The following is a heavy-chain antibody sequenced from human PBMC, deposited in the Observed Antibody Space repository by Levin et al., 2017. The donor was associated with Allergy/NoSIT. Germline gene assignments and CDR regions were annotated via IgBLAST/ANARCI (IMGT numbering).Heavy chain of an antibody. CDR1: GFRFASNA. CDR2: ISASGQLT. D-gene: IGHD3-16*01. Sequence: GGSLRLSCAASGFRFASNALTWVRQVPGKGLEWVSSISASGQLTYYTDSVRGRFTTSRDNSKNTMFLQMNSLRGEDTAGYYCAKKVGANGWTPIDYWGQGTLVTVSS. J-gene: IGHJ4*02. V-gene: IGHV3-23*01. CDR3: AKKVGANGWTPIDY.